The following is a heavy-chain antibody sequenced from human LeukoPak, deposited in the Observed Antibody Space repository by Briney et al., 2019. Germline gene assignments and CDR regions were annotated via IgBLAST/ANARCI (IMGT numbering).Heavy chain of an antibody. V-gene: IGHV4-39*01. J-gene: IGHJ4*02. CDR3: ARHAVVVVVAALGWYFDY. D-gene: IGHD2-15*01. CDR1: GGSISSSSYY. CDR2: IYYSGST. Sequence: SETLCLTCTVSGGSISSSSYYWGWIRQPPGKGLEWIGSIYYSGSTYYNPSLKSRVTISVNTSKNQFSLKLSSVTAADTAVYYCARHAVVVVVAALGWYFDYWGQGTLVTVSS.